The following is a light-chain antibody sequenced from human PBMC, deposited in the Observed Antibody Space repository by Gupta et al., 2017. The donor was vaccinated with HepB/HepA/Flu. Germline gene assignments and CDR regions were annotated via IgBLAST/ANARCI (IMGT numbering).Light chain of an antibody. J-gene: IGLJ1*01. CDR2: DVS. Sequence: QSALTPPATVSGSPGQSITLPCTATSSDVGGYNYVSWYQHHPGKAPKLMIYDVSNRPSGVSNRFSGSKSGNTASLTISGLQAEDEADYYCSSYTSSSTNVFGTGTKVTVL. CDR1: SSDVGGYNY. CDR3: SSYTSSSTNV. V-gene: IGLV2-14*03.